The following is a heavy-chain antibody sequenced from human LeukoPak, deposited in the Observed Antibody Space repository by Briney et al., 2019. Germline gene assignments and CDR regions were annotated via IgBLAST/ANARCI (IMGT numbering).Heavy chain of an antibody. D-gene: IGHD3-22*01. CDR3: ANYYYDSSGYLTYFDY. CDR1: GFTFSSYA. Sequence: GGSLRLSCAASGFTFSSYAMSWVRQAPGKGLEWVSAISGSGGSTYYADSVKGRFTISRDNSKNTLYLQMNSLRAEDTAVYYCANYYYDSSGYLTYFDYWDQGTLVTVSS. CDR2: ISGSGGST. J-gene: IGHJ4*02. V-gene: IGHV3-23*01.